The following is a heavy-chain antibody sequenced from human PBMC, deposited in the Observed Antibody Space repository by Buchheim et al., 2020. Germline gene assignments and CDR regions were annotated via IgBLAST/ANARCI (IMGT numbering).Heavy chain of an antibody. J-gene: IGHJ4*02. CDR3: AKDRGNYYDSSGYYH. V-gene: IGHV3-23*01. CDR2: IGGIGVGT. Sequence: EVQLLESGGGLVQPGGSLKLSCEASGFTFSSYAMSWVRQAPGRGLEWVSAIGGIGVGTNSADSLRGRLTIPGDNSKNTLICQMNSLRAEDTAVYYCAKDRGNYYDSSGYYHWGQGTL. D-gene: IGHD3-22*01. CDR1: GFTFSSYA.